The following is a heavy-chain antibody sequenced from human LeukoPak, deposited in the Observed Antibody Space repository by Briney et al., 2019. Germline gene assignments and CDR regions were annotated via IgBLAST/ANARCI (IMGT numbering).Heavy chain of an antibody. CDR1: GYTFTSYG. CDR2: ISAYNGNT. CDR3: AREGSMIVVVHYPDAFDI. J-gene: IGHJ3*02. D-gene: IGHD3-22*01. V-gene: IGHV1-18*01. Sequence: ASVKVSCKASGYTFTSYGISWVRQAPGQGLEWMGWISAYNGNTNYAQKLQGRVTMTTDTSISTAYMELSRLRSDDTAVYYCAREGSMIVVVHYPDAFDIWGQGTMVTVSS.